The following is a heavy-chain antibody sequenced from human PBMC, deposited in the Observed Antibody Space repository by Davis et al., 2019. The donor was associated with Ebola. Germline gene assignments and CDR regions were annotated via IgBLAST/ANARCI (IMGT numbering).Heavy chain of an antibody. V-gene: IGHV3-49*03. Sequence: PGGSLSLSCTASGFTFGDYAMSWFRQAPGKGLEWVGFIRSKAYGGTTEYAASVTGRITISRDDSKTTSYVEMSSLTAEDTAIYYCTTSYYDSAGGHHGDDAFESWGQGTMVTVSS. J-gene: IGHJ3*02. CDR3: TTSYYDSAGGHHGDDAFES. CDR1: GFTFGDYA. CDR2: IRSKAYGGTT. D-gene: IGHD3-22*01.